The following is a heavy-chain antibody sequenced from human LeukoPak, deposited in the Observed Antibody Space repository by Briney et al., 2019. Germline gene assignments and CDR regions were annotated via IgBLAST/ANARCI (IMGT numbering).Heavy chain of an antibody. D-gene: IGHD3-22*01. CDR2: ISGSGGPT. Sequence: GGSLRLSCAASVFTFSSYGMSWVRQAPGKGLEWVSVISGSGGPTYYADSVKGRFTISRDNSKNTLYLQMNSLRAEDTAVYYCARVGYDSSGYFHFFDYWGQGTLVTVPS. CDR3: ARVGYDSSGYFHFFDY. V-gene: IGHV3-23*01. J-gene: IGHJ4*02. CDR1: VFTFSSYG.